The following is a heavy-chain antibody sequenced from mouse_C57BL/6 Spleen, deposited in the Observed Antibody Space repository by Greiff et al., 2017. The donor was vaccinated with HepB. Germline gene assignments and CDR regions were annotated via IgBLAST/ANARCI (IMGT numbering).Heavy chain of an antibody. CDR2: ISSGSSTI. J-gene: IGHJ2*01. CDR3: ARRPLYYSNGGFDY. Sequence: EVNLVESGGGLVKPGGSLKLSCAASGFTFSDYGMHWVRQAPEKGLEWVAYISSGSSTIYYADTVKGRFTISRDNAKNTLFLQMTSLRSEDTAMYYCARRPLYYSNGGFDYWGQGTTLTVSS. CDR1: GFTFSDYG. D-gene: IGHD2-5*01. V-gene: IGHV5-17*01.